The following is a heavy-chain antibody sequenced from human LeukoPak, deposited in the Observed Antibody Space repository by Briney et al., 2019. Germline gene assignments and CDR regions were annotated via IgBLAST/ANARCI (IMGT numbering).Heavy chain of an antibody. J-gene: IGHJ4*02. D-gene: IGHD3-22*01. CDR3: ARHGHYDGGFDYYDSSGYRYFDY. V-gene: IGHV5-51*01. CDR2: IYPGDSDT. Sequence: GESLKISCKGSGYSFTSYWIGWVRQMPGKGLEWMGIIYPGDSDTRYSPSFQGQVTISADKSISTAYLQWSSLKASDTAMYYCARHGHYDGGFDYYDSSGYRYFDYWGQGTLVTVSS. CDR1: GYSFTSYW.